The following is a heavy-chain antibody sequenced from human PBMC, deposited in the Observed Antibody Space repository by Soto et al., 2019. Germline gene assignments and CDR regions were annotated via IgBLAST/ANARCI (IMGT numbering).Heavy chain of an antibody. D-gene: IGHD3-9*01. V-gene: IGHV2-26*01. J-gene: IGHJ3*02. Sequence: QVTLKESGPVLVKPTETLTLTCTVSGFSLSNARMGVSWIRQPPGKALEWLAHICSNDEKSYSTSLKSRLTISNDTSKSQVVLTMTNMDPVDTATSYCARAYYDILTGHDAFDIWGQGTMVTVSS. CDR2: ICSNDEK. CDR3: ARAYYDILTGHDAFDI. CDR1: GFSLSNARMG.